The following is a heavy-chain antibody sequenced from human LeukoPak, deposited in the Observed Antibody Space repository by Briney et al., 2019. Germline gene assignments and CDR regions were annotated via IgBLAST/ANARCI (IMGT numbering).Heavy chain of an antibody. V-gene: IGHV3-30*18. D-gene: IGHD6-19*01. Sequence: GRSLRLSCAASGFTFSSYGMHWVRQAPGKGLEWVAVISYDGSNKYYADSVKGRFTISRDNSKNTLYLQMNSLRAEDTAVYYCAKIGVAGDIDYWGQGPWSPSPQ. CDR1: GFTFSSYG. J-gene: IGHJ4*02. CDR2: ISYDGSNK. CDR3: AKIGVAGDIDY.